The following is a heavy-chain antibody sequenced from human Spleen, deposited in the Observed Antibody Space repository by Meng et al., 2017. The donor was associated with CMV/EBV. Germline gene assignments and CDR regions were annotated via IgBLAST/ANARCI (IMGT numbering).Heavy chain of an antibody. CDR2: INHSGST. Sequence: VQLQRWRPCLXNASETLSLPCAVYGGSFSGYYWSWIRQPPGKGLEWIGEINHSGSTNYNPSLKSRVTISVDTSKNQFSLKLSSVTAADTAVYYCARVRAISSGWYGLVDYWGQGTLVTVSS. CDR3: ARVRAISSGWYGLVDY. D-gene: IGHD6-19*01. V-gene: IGHV4-34*01. J-gene: IGHJ4*02. CDR1: GGSFSGYY.